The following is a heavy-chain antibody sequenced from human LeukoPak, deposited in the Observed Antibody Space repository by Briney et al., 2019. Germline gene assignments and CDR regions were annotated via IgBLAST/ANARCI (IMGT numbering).Heavy chain of an antibody. CDR1: GGSISGYY. J-gene: IGHJ4*02. D-gene: IGHD3-22*01. Sequence: SETLSLTCTVSGGSISGYYWSWIRQPPGKGLEWIGYIYYSGSTNYNPSLKSRVTISVDTSKNQFSLKLSSVTPADTALYYCARWVGSSGRFDYWDQGTLVTVSS. V-gene: IGHV4-59*12. CDR3: ARWVGSSGRFDY. CDR2: IYYSGST.